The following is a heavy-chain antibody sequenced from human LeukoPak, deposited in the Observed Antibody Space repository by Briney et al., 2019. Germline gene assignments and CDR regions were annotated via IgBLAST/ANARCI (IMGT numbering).Heavy chain of an antibody. V-gene: IGHV3-7*01. CDR2: IREDGSEK. Sequence: HPGGSLRLSCAASGFTFRSLWMTWVSQAPGKGLEWVANIREDGSEKYYVDSVNGRFTISRDNAKNSLSLQMNSLRAGDMGVYYCARGRGIGAWGQGTTVTVSS. CDR1: GFTFRSLW. J-gene: IGHJ6*02. CDR3: ARGRGIGA.